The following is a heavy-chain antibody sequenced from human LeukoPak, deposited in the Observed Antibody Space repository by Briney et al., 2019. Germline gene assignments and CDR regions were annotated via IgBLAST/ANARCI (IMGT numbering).Heavy chain of an antibody. V-gene: IGHV3-23*01. CDR3: AKDLTYTVVTRGSDY. CDR1: GFTFSSYA. Sequence: GGSLRLSCAASGFTFSSYAMSWVRQAPGKGLEWVSAISGSGGSTYYADSVKGRFTISRDNSKNTLYLQMNSLRAEDTAVYYCAKDLTYTVVTRGSDYWGQGTLVTVSS. J-gene: IGHJ4*02. D-gene: IGHD4-23*01. CDR2: ISGSGGST.